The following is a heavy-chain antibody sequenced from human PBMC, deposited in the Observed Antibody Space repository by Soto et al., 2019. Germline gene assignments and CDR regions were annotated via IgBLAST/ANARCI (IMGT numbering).Heavy chain of an antibody. J-gene: IGHJ4*02. D-gene: IGHD6-6*01. Sequence: SETLSRNCAVYVGSLSGYYGSWIRQPPGKGLEWIGEINHSGSTNYNPSLKSRVTISVDTSKNQFSLKLSSVTAADTAVYYCARGLGDSSSSYFDYWGQGTQVTVSS. V-gene: IGHV4-34*01. CDR1: VGSLSGYY. CDR3: ARGLGDSSSSYFDY. CDR2: INHSGST.